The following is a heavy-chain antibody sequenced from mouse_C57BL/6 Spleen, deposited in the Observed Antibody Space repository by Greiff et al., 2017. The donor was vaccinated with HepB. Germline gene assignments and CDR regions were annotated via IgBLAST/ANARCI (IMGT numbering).Heavy chain of an antibody. J-gene: IGHJ2*01. CDR2: ISSGGSYT. CDR3: ARLAPYSNYDYFDY. D-gene: IGHD2-5*01. CDR1: GFTFSSYG. Sequence: EVMLVESGGDLVKPGGSLKLSCAASGFTFSSYGMSWVRQTPDKRLEWVATISSGGSYTYYPDSVKGRFTISRDNAKNTLYLQMSSLKSEDTAMYYCARLAPYSNYDYFDYWGQGTTLTVSS. V-gene: IGHV5-6*01.